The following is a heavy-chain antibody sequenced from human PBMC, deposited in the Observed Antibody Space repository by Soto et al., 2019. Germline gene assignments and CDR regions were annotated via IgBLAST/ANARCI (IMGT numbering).Heavy chain of an antibody. J-gene: IGHJ4*02. CDR2: INSDGSST. Sequence: PGGSLRLSCAASGFTFSSYWMHWVRQAPGKGLVWVSRINSDGSSTSYADSVKGRFTISRDNAKNTLYLQMNSLRAEDTAVYYCAAPHLYYYDSSGYSGSYWGQGTLVTVSS. CDR1: GFTFSSYW. CDR3: AAPHLYYYDSSGYSGSY. V-gene: IGHV3-74*01. D-gene: IGHD3-22*01.